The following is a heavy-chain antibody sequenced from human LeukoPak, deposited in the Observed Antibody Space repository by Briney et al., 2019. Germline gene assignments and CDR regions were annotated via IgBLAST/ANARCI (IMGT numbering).Heavy chain of an antibody. CDR1: GFTFDNYA. V-gene: IGHV3-43*02. Sequence: GGSLRLSCAASGFTFDNYAMHWVRQAQGKGLEWVSLISGDGGSTHYADSVKGRFTISRDNSKNSLYLQMNSLRTEDTALYYCAKSSSSWYQKLYYYYYYMDVWGKGTTVTVSS. CDR3: AKSSSSWYQKLYYYYYYMDV. CDR2: ISGDGGST. J-gene: IGHJ6*03. D-gene: IGHD6-13*01.